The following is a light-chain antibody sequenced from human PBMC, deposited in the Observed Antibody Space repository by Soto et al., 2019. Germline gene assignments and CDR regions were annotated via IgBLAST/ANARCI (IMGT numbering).Light chain of an antibody. V-gene: IGKV3-20*01. CDR2: GAS. CDR1: QSVSSIY. J-gene: IGKJ1*01. CDR3: QQYGSSPWT. Sequence: EIVLTQSPGTLSLSPGERATLSCRASQSVSSIYLAWYQQKPGQAPRLLIYGASNRATGIPDRFSGSGSGTDFTLTISRLEPEDFAVYYCQQYGSSPWTFGQGTKGDI.